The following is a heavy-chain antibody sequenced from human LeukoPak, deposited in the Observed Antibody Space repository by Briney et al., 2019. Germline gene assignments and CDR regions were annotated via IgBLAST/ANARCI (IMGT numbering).Heavy chain of an antibody. CDR3: AKPRADYRAFDI. J-gene: IGHJ3*02. CDR2: INTDGSST. Sequence: PGGSLRLSCAASGFTFSSYWMHWVRQAPGKGLVWVSRINTDGSSTSYADSVKGRFTISRDNAKNALYLQMNSLRAEDTAVYYCAKPRADYRAFDIWGQGTMVTVSS. V-gene: IGHV3-74*01. CDR1: GFTFSSYW. D-gene: IGHD4-11*01.